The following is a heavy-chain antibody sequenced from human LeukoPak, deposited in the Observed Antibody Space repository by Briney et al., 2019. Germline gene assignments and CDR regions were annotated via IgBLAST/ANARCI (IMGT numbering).Heavy chain of an antibody. CDR3: ARMGDEGATTGVDY. CDR2: ISSSSSYI. Sequence: NSGGSLRLSCAASGFTFSSYSMNWVRQAPGKGLEWVSSISSSSSYIYYADSVKGRFTISRDNAKNSLYLQMNSLRAEDTAVYYCARMGDEGATTGVDYWGQGTLVTVSS. J-gene: IGHJ4*02. CDR1: GFTFSSYS. D-gene: IGHD1-26*01. V-gene: IGHV3-21*01.